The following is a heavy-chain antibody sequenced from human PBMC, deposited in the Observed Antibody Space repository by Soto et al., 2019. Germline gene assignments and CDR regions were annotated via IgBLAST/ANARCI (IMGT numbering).Heavy chain of an antibody. CDR3: ARGPFCSSAICYDPVYFDS. Sequence: GESLKISCAASGFSFSNCAMNWVRQAPGKGLEWISTNGRGGDTHYGDSVKGRFTISRDDSRNTLYLQMSGLRAEDTAVYYCARGPFCSSAICYDPVYFDSWGQGALVTVSS. D-gene: IGHD2-2*01. J-gene: IGHJ4*02. CDR2: NGRGGDT. V-gene: IGHV3-23*01. CDR1: GFSFSNCA.